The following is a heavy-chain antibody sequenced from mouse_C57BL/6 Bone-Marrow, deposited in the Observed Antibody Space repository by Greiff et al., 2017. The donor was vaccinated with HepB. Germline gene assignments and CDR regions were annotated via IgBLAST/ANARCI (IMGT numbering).Heavy chain of an antibody. CDR1: GYAFTNYL. V-gene: IGHV1-54*01. CDR2: IKPGSGGT. J-gene: IGHJ4*01. D-gene: IGHD1-3*01. CDR3: ARKGKCAMDY. Sequence: QVQLQQSGAELVRPGTSVKVSCKASGYAFTNYLIEWVKQRPGQGLEWIGVIKPGSGGTNYNEKFKGKATLTADKSSSTAYMQLSSLTSEDSAVYCRARKGKCAMDYWCQGTTVIVSS.